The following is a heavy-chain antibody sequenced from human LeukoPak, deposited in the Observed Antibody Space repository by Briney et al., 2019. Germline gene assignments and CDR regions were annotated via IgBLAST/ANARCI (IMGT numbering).Heavy chain of an antibody. CDR3: ARGVCSSTSCYARDYYYYGMDV. J-gene: IGHJ6*02. CDR2: INPNSGGT. CDR1: GYTFTGYY. D-gene: IGHD2-2*01. V-gene: IGHV1-2*02. Sequence: ASVKVSCKSSGYTFTGYYMHWVRQAPGQGLEWMGWINPNSGGTNYAQKFQGRVTMTRDTSISTAYMELSRLRSDDTAVYYCARGVCSSTSCYARDYYYYGMDVCGQGTTVTVSS.